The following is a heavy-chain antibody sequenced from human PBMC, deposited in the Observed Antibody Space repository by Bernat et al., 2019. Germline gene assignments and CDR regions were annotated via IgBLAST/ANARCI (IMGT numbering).Heavy chain of an antibody. CDR3: ARDRFLDSSSWFDP. Sequence: QGQLVQSGAEVMKPGASVKVSCKASGSTFTGYYMHWVRQAPGQGLEWMGWINPNSGGTNYAQKFQGRLTMTRDTSISTAYMERSRLSSDDTAVYYCARDRFLDSSSWFDPWGQGTLVTVSS. CDR1: GSTFTGYY. CDR2: INPNSGGT. D-gene: IGHD6-6*01. J-gene: IGHJ5*02. V-gene: IGHV1-2*02.